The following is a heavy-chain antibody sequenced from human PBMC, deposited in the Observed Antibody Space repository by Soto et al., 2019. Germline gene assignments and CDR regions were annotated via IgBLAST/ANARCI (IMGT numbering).Heavy chain of an antibody. CDR1: GGSFSAYY. V-gene: IGHV4-34*01. CDR3: ARGFGYAGVDY. D-gene: IGHD5-12*01. Sequence: QVQLQQWGAGLLKPSETLSLTCAVYGGSFSAYYWSWIRQPPGKGLEWIGEINHSGSTNYNPSLKSRVTISVDRSKNQFSLKLSSVTAADTAAYYCARGFGYAGVDYWGQGTLVTVSS. CDR2: INHSGST. J-gene: IGHJ4*02.